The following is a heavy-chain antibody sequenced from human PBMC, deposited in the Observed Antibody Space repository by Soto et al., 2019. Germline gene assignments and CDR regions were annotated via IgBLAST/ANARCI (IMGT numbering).Heavy chain of an antibody. Sequence: ASVKVSCKASGYTFTSYAMHWVRQAPGQRLEWKGWINAGNGNTKYSQKFQGRVTITRDTSASTAYMELSSLRSEDTAVYYCARVYLGNKRGGYYYYYGMDVWGQGTTVTVSS. D-gene: IGHD7-27*01. V-gene: IGHV1-3*01. CDR3: ARVYLGNKRGGYYYYYGMDV. CDR2: INAGNGNT. CDR1: GYTFTSYA. J-gene: IGHJ6*02.